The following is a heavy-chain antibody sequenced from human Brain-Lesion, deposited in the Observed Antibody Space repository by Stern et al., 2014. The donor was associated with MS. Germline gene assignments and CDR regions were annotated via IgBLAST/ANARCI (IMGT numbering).Heavy chain of an antibody. J-gene: IGHJ5*02. V-gene: IGHV3-30*18. CDR2: VSYDGSNK. D-gene: IGHD2/OR15-2a*01. CDR3: AKDRQYLTYFFDH. CDR1: GFTFGSCA. Sequence: VQLVESGGGVVQPGRPLRLSCVASGFTFGSCAMHWVRQAPGKGLEWVAGVSYDGSNKYYADSVKGRFTICRDNSQNTLYMQMSSLRPEDTAVYYCAKDRQYLTYFFDHWGQGSLVTVSS.